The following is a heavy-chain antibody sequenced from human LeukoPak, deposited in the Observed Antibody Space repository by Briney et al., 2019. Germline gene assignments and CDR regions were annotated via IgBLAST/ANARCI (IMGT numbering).Heavy chain of an antibody. CDR3: ARELGVIAAPRKTFDY. J-gene: IGHJ4*02. V-gene: IGHV1-46*01. CDR1: GYTFTNYY. D-gene: IGHD6-13*01. CDR2: INPGDGGT. Sequence: ASVMVSCKASGYTFTNYYIHWVRQAPGQGLEWLGAINPGDGGTNYAQSFQGRVIMTRDTSTSTLYMELSSLRSEDTAVFYCARELGVIAAPRKTFDYWGQGTLVTVSS.